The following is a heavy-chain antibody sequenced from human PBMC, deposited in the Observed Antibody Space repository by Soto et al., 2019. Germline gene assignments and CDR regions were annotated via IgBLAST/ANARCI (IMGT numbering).Heavy chain of an antibody. V-gene: IGHV1-18*01. CDR1: GYTFSSYT. D-gene: IGHD3-10*01. CDR3: ARVEAPFGESLH. CDR2: ISPDDGNT. Sequence: QIQLAQSGGEVKKPGASVKVSCKTSGYTFSSYTIAWVRQAPGQGPEWLGWISPDDGNTEYEQKFQGRVTMTADTLTNNAYMELRSLKYDDTAVYYCARVEAPFGESLHWGQGTPVTVSA. J-gene: IGHJ4*02.